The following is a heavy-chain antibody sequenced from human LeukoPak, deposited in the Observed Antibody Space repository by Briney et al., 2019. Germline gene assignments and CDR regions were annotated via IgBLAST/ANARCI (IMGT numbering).Heavy chain of an antibody. V-gene: IGHV4-34*01. D-gene: IGHD4-17*01. CDR3: ARHHAFYGDYLDY. CDR2: INHSGST. J-gene: IGHJ4*02. CDR1: GGSFSGYY. Sequence: SETLSLTCAVYGGSFSGYYWSWIRQPPGKGLEWIGEINHSGSTNYNPSLKSRVTISVDASKNQFSLKLSSVTAADTAVYYCARHHAFYGDYLDYWGQGTLVTVSS.